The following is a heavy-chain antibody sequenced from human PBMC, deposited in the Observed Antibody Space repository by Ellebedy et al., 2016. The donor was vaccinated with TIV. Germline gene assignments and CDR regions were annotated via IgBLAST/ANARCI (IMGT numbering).Heavy chain of an antibody. J-gene: IGHJ6*02. D-gene: IGHD6-6*01. Sequence: AASVKVSCKASGGTFSSYAINWVRQAPGQGLEWMGRIIHILGIANYAQKFQGRVTITADKSTSTAYMELSSLRSEDTAVYYCASPLRGYSSSHTPGYYGMDVWGQGTTVTVSS. V-gene: IGHV1-69*04. CDR1: GGTFSSYA. CDR2: IIHILGIA. CDR3: ASPLRGYSSSHTPGYYGMDV.